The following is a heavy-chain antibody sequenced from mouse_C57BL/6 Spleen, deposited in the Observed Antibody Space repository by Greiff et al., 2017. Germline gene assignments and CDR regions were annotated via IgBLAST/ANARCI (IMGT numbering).Heavy chain of an antibody. V-gene: IGHV1-82*01. CDR2: IYPGDGDT. Sequence: VQLQQSGPELVKPGASVKISCKASGYAFSSSWMNWVKQRPGKGLEWIGRIYPGDGDTNYNGKFKGKATLTADKSSSTAYMQLSSLTSEDAAVYFCARGDHAGYFDVWGTGTTVTVSS. J-gene: IGHJ1*03. CDR1: GYAFSSSW. D-gene: IGHD3-3*01. CDR3: ARGDHAGYFDV.